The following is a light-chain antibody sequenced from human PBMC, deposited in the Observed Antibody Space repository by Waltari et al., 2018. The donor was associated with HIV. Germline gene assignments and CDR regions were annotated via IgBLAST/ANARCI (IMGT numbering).Light chain of an antibody. Sequence: QSVLTQPPSASGTPGQRVTISCSGRGFNIGSHAVNWYQQLPGTAPKLLIYSHNQRPSGVPARFSGSKSGTSASLAISGLQSEDEATYYCATWDDTLQGRVFGGGTKLTVL. J-gene: IGLJ2*01. CDR1: GFNIGSHA. V-gene: IGLV1-44*01. CDR2: SHN. CDR3: ATWDDTLQGRV.